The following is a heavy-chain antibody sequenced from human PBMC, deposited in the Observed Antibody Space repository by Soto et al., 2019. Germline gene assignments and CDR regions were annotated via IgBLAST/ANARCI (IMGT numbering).Heavy chain of an antibody. CDR2: IYYTGRT. CDR3: AKDPSPQPNTVVTPGWFDP. V-gene: IGHV4-31*03. CDR1: GGSIRTGGYY. J-gene: IGHJ5*02. D-gene: IGHD2-21*02. Sequence: SLTCTVSGGSIRTGGYYWSWIRQHPGKGLEWLGYIYYTGRTYYNPSLKNRLTMSVDMSKSQFSLKLTSLTAADTAVYYCAKDPSPQPNTVVTPGWFDPWGQGILVTVSS.